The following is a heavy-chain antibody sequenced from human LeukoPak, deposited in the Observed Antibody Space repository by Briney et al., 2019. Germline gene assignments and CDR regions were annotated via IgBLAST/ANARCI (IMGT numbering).Heavy chain of an antibody. Sequence: GGSLRLSCAASGFTFDDYGMSWVRQAPGKGLEWVSGINWNGGSTGYADSVKGRFTISRDNAKNSLYLQMNSLRAEDTALYYCARASITMVRGAHNWFDPWGQGTLVTVSS. D-gene: IGHD3-10*01. CDR2: INWNGGST. CDR3: ARASITMVRGAHNWFDP. J-gene: IGHJ5*02. CDR1: GFTFDDYG. V-gene: IGHV3-20*04.